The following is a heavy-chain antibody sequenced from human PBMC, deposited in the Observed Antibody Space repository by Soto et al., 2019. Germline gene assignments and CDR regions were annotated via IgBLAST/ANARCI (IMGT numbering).Heavy chain of an antibody. V-gene: IGHV1-3*01. CDR3: ATEVVGDTTGYDY. CDR2: INAGNGNT. J-gene: IGHJ4*02. Sequence: QVQLVQSGAEVKKPGASVKVSCKASGYTFTSYAMHWVRQAPGQRLEWMGWINAGNGNTKYSQKFQGRVTITRDTSASTAYRELSSLRSEDTAVYYCATEVVGDTTGYDYWGQGTLVTVSS. CDR1: GYTFTSYA. D-gene: IGHD1-26*01.